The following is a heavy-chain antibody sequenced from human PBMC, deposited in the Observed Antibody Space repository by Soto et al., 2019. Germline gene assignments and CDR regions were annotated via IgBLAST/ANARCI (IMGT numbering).Heavy chain of an antibody. CDR1: GFTFSSYA. CDR2: ISYDGSNK. D-gene: IGHD6-19*01. Sequence: QVQLVESGGGVVQPGRSLRLSCAASGFTFSSYAMHWVRQAPGKGLEWVAVISYDGSNKYYADSVKGRFTISRDNSKNXLYLQMNSLIAEDTAVYYCARDSGSVAGFYWCFDLWGRGTLVTVSS. J-gene: IGHJ2*01. CDR3: ARDSGSVAGFYWCFDL. V-gene: IGHV3-30-3*01.